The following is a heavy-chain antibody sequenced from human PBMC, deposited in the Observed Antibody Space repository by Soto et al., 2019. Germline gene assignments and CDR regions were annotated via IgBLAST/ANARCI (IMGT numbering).Heavy chain of an antibody. D-gene: IGHD5-12*01. CDR1: GGTFSSYA. CDR2: IIPIFGTA. V-gene: IGHV1-69*01. Sequence: QVQLVQSGAEVKKPGSSVTVSCTASGGTFSSYAISWVRQAPGQGLEWMVGIIPIFGTANYAQKFQGRGTIPADESTSTAYMELSSLRSEDTAVYYWARDRYSGGVWFDPWGQGTLVTVSS. CDR3: ARDRYSGGVWFDP. J-gene: IGHJ5*02.